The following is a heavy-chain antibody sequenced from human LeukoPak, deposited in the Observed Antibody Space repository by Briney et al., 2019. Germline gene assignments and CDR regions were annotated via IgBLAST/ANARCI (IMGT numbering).Heavy chain of an antibody. D-gene: IGHD3-3*01. CDR2: ISYDGSNK. V-gene: IGHV3-30*03. CDR3: ARSTENPRHDFWSGYYTPYYYGMDV. CDR1: GFTFSSYG. J-gene: IGHJ6*02. Sequence: PGGSLRLSCAASGFTFSSYGMHWVRQAPGKGLEWVAVISYDGSNKYYADSVKGRFTISRDNSKNTLYLQMNSLRAEDTAAYYCARSTENPRHDFWSGYYTPYYYGMDVWGQGTTVTVSS.